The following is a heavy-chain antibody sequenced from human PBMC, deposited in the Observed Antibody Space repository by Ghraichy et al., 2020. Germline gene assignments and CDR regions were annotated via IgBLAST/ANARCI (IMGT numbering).Heavy chain of an antibody. CDR1: GGSISSYY. V-gene: IGHV4-4*07. Sequence: SETLSLTCTVSGGSISSYYWSWIRQPAGKGLEWIGRMYSSGSTNYNPSLKSRVTMSVDTSKNQFSLKLSSVTAADTAVYYCARNVHYGSGTTGKYYYAMDVWGQGTTVTVSS. D-gene: IGHD3-10*01. J-gene: IGHJ6*02. CDR3: ARNVHYGSGTTGKYYYAMDV. CDR2: MYSSGST.